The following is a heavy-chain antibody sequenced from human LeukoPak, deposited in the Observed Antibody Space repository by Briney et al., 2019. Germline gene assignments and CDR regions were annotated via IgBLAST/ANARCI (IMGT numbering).Heavy chain of an antibody. J-gene: IGHJ4*02. CDR2: IISNGGST. D-gene: IGHD2-21*02. Sequence: PGGSLRLSCSASGFTFSVYAIHWVRQAPGKGLEYVSTIISNGGSTYYADSVKGRFIISRDNSKNTVSLQMSSLRAEDTALYYCVKDGLAFCGGDCYSYFDYWGQGTLVTVSS. CDR1: GFTFSVYA. V-gene: IGHV3-64D*06. CDR3: VKDGLAFCGGDCYSYFDY.